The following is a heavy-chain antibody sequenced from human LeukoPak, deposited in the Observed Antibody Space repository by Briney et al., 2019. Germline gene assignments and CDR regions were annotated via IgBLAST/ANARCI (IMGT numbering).Heavy chain of an antibody. CDR1: GFTFSDYN. Sequence: GGSLRLSCAASGFTFSDYNMRWIRQAPGKGLEWVSSISKSGSTKYYVDSVKGRFTISRDNAKNSLFLQMNSLRAEDTAVYYCARGVTYYYDSSGEFDYWGQGTLVTVSS. D-gene: IGHD3-22*01. J-gene: IGHJ4*02. CDR2: ISKSGSTK. CDR3: ARGVTYYYDSSGEFDY. V-gene: IGHV3-11*04.